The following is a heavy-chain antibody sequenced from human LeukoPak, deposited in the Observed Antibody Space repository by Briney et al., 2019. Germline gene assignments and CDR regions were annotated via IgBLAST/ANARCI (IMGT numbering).Heavy chain of an antibody. CDR2: ISYDGNYE. V-gene: IGHV3-30*01. Sequence: GGSLRLSCAASGFSFSTYPLHWVRQAPGKGPEWLAVISYDGNYEYYAESVKGRFTISRDNSKNTLYLQMNTLRAEDTAVYYYAKGVAAGTWGTSFDYWGQGTLVTVSS. CDR1: GFSFSTYP. CDR3: AKGVAAGTWGTSFDY. D-gene: IGHD6-13*01. J-gene: IGHJ4*02.